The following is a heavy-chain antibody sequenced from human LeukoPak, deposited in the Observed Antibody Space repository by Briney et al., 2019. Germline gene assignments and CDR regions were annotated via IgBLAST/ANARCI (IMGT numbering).Heavy chain of an antibody. D-gene: IGHD2-8*01. Sequence: GESLKISCKGSGYSFTSYWIGWVRQMPGKGLGWMGIIYPGDSDTRYSPSFQGQVTISADKSISTAYLQWSSLKASDTAMYYCARPRCTNGVCQNPNDAFDIWGQGTMVTVSS. CDR1: GYSFTSYW. CDR3: ARPRCTNGVCQNPNDAFDI. J-gene: IGHJ3*02. CDR2: IYPGDSDT. V-gene: IGHV5-51*01.